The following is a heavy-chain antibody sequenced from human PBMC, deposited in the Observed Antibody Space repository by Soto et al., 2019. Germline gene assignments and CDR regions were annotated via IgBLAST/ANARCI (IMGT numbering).Heavy chain of an antibody. CDR1: GYNITNYY. J-gene: IGHJ2*01. V-gene: IGHV1-46*01. CDR2: INPSGGST. D-gene: IGHD1-1*01. CDR3: ARFDNEVDWYFDL. Sequence: QEQLVQSGAEVKKPGASVKVSCKASGYNITNYYMHWVRQAPGQGLEWMGMINPSGGSTSYAQKLQGRVTMTWDTSTSAVHMELSSLRLDDTAVYYCARFDNEVDWYFDLWGRGTLVTVSP.